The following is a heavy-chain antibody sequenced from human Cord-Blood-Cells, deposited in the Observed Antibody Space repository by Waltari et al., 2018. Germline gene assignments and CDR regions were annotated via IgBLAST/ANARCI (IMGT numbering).Heavy chain of an antibody. CDR1: GCTFSDYY. Sequence: QVQLVESGGGLVKPGGSLRLSCAASGCTFSDYYMSWIRQAPGKGLEWVSYISSSSSYTNYADSVKGRFTISRDNAKNSLYLQMNSLRAEDTAVYYCARERGTGDFDYWGQGTLVTVSS. CDR3: ARERGTGDFDY. D-gene: IGHD1-1*01. V-gene: IGHV3-11*05. CDR2: ISSSSSYT. J-gene: IGHJ4*02.